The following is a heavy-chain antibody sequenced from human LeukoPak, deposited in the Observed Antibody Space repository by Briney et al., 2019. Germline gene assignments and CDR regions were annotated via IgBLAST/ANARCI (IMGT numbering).Heavy chain of an antibody. CDR1: GYTFTSYY. CDR2: INPNSGGA. CDR3: ARGPLRAVAVTTFDY. J-gene: IGHJ4*02. D-gene: IGHD6-19*01. Sequence: ASVKVSCKASGYTFTSYYMHWVRQAPGQGLEWMGWINPNSGGANYAQKFQGRVTMTRDTSISTAYMELSRLRSDDTAVYYCARGPLRAVAVTTFDYWGQGTLVTVSS. V-gene: IGHV1-2*02.